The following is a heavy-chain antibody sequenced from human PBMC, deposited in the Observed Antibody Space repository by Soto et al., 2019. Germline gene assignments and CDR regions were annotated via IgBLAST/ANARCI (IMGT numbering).Heavy chain of an antibody. CDR2: ISGSGGST. J-gene: IGHJ4*02. CDR1: GFTFSSYA. V-gene: IGHV3-23*01. D-gene: IGHD6-13*01. Sequence: GESLKISCAASGFTFSSYAMSWVRQAPGKGLEWVSAISGSGGSTYYADSVKGRFTISRDNSKNTLYLQMNSLRAEDTAVYYCAKAFTYSSSWYELPYYFDYWGQGTLVTVSS. CDR3: AKAFTYSSSWYELPYYFDY.